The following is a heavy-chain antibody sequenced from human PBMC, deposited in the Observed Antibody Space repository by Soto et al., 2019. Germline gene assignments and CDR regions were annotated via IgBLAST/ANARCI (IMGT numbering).Heavy chain of an antibody. D-gene: IGHD3-22*01. CDR1: GYTFAGYY. J-gene: IGHJ3*02. Sequence: ASVKVSCKASGYTFAGYYIHWVRQAPGQGLEWMGWIDPNSGDTSWEKKFQGRVTMTRDTSIRTAYMEVSRLASDDTAVYFCAREKAGPESSGYGFVIWGQGKM. V-gene: IGHV1-2*02. CDR2: IDPNSGDT. CDR3: AREKAGPESSGYGFVI.